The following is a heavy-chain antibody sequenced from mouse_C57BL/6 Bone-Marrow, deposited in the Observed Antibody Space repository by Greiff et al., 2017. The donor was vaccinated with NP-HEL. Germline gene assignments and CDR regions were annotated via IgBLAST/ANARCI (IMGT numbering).Heavy chain of an antibody. CDR1: GFTFSDYG. CDR2: FSNLAYSI. J-gene: IGHJ4*01. Sequence: EVLLVESGGGLVQPGGSLKLSCAASGFTFSDYGMAWVRQAPRKGPEWVAFFSNLAYSIYYADTVTGRFTISRENAKNTLYLEMSSLRSEDTAMYYRARRGGNYPYFYALDVWGQGTSVTVSS. D-gene: IGHD2-1*01. V-gene: IGHV5-15*04. CDR3: ARRGGNYPYFYALDV.